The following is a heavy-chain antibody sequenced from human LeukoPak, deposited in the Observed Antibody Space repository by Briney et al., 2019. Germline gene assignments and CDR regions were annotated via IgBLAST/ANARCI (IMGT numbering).Heavy chain of an antibody. CDR1: GFIFNTYT. V-gene: IGHV3-21*01. D-gene: IGHD6-13*01. J-gene: IGHJ4*02. CDR3: AKDHPLAAGTSDY. Sequence: GGSLRLSCAASGFIFNTYTMNWVRQAPGKGLEWVSSISSDSDYIYYADSVKGRFTISRDNAKNSLYLQMNSLRAEDTAIYYCAKDHPLAAGTSDYWGQGTLVTVSS. CDR2: ISSDSDYI.